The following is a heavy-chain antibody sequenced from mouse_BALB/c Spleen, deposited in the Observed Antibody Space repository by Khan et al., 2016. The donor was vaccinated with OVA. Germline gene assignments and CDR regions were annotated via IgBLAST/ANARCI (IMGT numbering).Heavy chain of an antibody. D-gene: IGHD2-13*01. CDR3: ARSLYYSDSYAMDY. CDR1: GYSITSDYA. J-gene: IGHJ4*01. CDR2: ISSTGST. V-gene: IGHV3-2*02. Sequence: EVELVESGPGLVKPSQSLSLTCTVTGYSITSDYAWNWIRQFPGNKLEWMGYISSTGSTRYNPSLQSRISITRDTSKNQFFLHLNSVTTEDTATYYCARSLYYSDSYAMDYWGQGTSVTVSS.